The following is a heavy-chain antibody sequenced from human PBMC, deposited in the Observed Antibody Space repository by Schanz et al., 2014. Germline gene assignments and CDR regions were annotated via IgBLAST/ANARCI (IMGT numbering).Heavy chain of an antibody. J-gene: IGHJ3*02. Sequence: QGQLVESGGGVVQPGKSLRLSCATSGFIFRSFGIHWVRQAPGKGLEWVAVIWSDGTNEYYADSVKGRFTISGDSSKYTLYLQMNSLRAEDTAVYYCAKSDAFDIWGQGTLVTVSS. V-gene: IGHV3-33*06. CDR1: GFIFRSFG. CDR3: AKSDAFDI. CDR2: IWSDGTNE.